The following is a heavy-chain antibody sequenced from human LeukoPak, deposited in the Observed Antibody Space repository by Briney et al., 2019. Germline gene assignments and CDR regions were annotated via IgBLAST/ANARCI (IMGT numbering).Heavy chain of an antibody. J-gene: IGHJ4*02. CDR3: ARQSDYYDSSGYPPFDY. V-gene: IGHV4-59*01. CDR2: IYYSGST. CDR1: GGSFSGYY. D-gene: IGHD3-22*01. Sequence: SETLSLTCAVYGGSFSGYYWSWIRQPPGKGLEWIGYIYYSGSTNYNPSLKSRVTISVDTSKNQFSLKLSSVTAADTAVYYCARQSDYYDSSGYPPFDYWGQGTLVTVSS.